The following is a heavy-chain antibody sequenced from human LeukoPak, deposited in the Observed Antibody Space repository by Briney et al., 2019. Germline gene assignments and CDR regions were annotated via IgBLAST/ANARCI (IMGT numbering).Heavy chain of an antibody. CDR1: GGSISSGNYY. Sequence: SETLSLTCTVSGGSISSGNYYWNWIRQHPGKGLECIGLISYSGNTYYNPSLKSRVTISEDASKNQLSLRLTSVTAADTAVYYCAREKVTGDLYYFDSWGQGTLVTVSS. V-gene: IGHV4-31*03. J-gene: IGHJ4*02. D-gene: IGHD7-27*01. CDR3: AREKVTGDLYYFDS. CDR2: ISYSGNT.